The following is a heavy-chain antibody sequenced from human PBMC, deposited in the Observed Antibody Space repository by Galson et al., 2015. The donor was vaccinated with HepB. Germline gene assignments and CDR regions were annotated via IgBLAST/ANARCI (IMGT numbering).Heavy chain of an antibody. Sequence: SVKVSCKASEYSFTAYYLHWVRQVPGQGLEWMGRVTPESGVTIYAQKFQGRVTMTRDTSISTVYMEMTSLRIDDTAVYYCASLSYSRGCYGHWGQGTLVTVSS. CDR1: EYSFTAYY. V-gene: IGHV1-2*06. CDR3: ASLSYSRGCYGH. CDR2: VTPESGVT. D-gene: IGHD6-19*01. J-gene: IGHJ4*02.